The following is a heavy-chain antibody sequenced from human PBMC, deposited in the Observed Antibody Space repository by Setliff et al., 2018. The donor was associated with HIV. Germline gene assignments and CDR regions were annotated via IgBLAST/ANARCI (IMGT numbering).Heavy chain of an antibody. CDR1: GDTLSSYA. V-gene: IGHV1-69*05. CDR3: ARGSSGYYYHYFYYMDV. Sequence: SVKVSCKTSGDTLSSYAITWVRQAPGQGLEWMGRIIPIFGTADYAQKFQGRVTMTTDTSTSTAYMELRSLRSDDTAVYYCARGSSGYYYHYFYYMDVWGKGTTVTVSS. J-gene: IGHJ6*03. CDR2: IIPIFGTA. D-gene: IGHD3-22*01.